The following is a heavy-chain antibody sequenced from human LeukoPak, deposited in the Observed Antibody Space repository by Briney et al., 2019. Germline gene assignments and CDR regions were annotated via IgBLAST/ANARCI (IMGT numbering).Heavy chain of an antibody. Sequence: GGSLRLSCAASGFTFSSYSMNWVRQAPGKGLEWVSSISSSSSYIYYADSVKGRFTISRDNAKNSLYLQMNSLRAEDTAVYYCARARNVLLWFGESSWGQGTLVTVSS. CDR1: GFTFSSYS. V-gene: IGHV3-21*01. CDR2: ISSSSSYI. J-gene: IGHJ5*02. D-gene: IGHD3-10*01. CDR3: ARARNVLLWFGESS.